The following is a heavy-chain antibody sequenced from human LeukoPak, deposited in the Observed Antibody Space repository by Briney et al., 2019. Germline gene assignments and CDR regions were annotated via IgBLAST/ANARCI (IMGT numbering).Heavy chain of an antibody. CDR2: INPNSGGT. V-gene: IGHV1-2*02. D-gene: IGHD3-3*01. J-gene: IGHJ3*02. CDR1: GYTFTGYY. CDR3: ARLFGELRFLEWLSQDAFDI. Sequence: ASVKVSCKASGYTFTGYYMHRVRQAPGQGLEWMGWINPNSGGTNYAQKFQGRVTMTRDTSISTAYMELSRLRSDDTAVYYCARLFGELRFLEWLSQDAFDIWGQGTMVTVSS.